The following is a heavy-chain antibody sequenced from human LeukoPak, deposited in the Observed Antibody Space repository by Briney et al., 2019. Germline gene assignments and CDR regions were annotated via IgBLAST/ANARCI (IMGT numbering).Heavy chain of an antibody. CDR2: IYYDGNNK. CDR1: GFTFSDYG. D-gene: IGHD3-10*01. CDR3: ARWGSGTYNAYDHYGMDV. Sequence: PGRSLRLSCAASGFTFSDYGMHWVRQAPGKGLEWVAVIYYDGNNKYYADSVKGRFTISRDNPKNTLYLQMNSLRAEDTAVYYCARWGSGTYNAYDHYGMDVWGQGTTVTVSS. J-gene: IGHJ6*02. V-gene: IGHV3-33*01.